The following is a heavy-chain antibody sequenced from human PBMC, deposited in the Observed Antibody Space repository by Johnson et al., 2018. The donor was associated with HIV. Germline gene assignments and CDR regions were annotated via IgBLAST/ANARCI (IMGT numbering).Heavy chain of an antibody. CDR3: ASEAFNI. CDR1: GFTFSSYG. J-gene: IGHJ3*02. Sequence: QVQLVESGGGVVQPGRSLRLSCAASGFTFSSYGMHWVRQAPGKGLEWVAVIWYDGSNKYYADSVKGRFTISRDNAKNSLYLKMNSLRAEDTAVYYCASEAFNIWGQGTMVTVSS. V-gene: IGHV3-33*01. CDR2: IWYDGSNK.